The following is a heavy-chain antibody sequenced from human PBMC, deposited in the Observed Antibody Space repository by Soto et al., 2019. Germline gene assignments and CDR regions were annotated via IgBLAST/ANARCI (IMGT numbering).Heavy chain of an antibody. J-gene: IGHJ5*02. D-gene: IGHD6-19*01. Sequence: QVQLVQSGAEVKKPGASVKVSCRASGYTLVNSGISWVRQAPGQGLEWMGRISTFNGNTNNAQKFQGRVTMTTDTTTSTAYMELRSLRYDDTAVYYCARDVGLAVAGISYWFDPWGQGTLVTVSS. CDR2: ISTFNGNT. CDR1: GYTLVNSG. V-gene: IGHV1-18*01. CDR3: ARDVGLAVAGISYWFDP.